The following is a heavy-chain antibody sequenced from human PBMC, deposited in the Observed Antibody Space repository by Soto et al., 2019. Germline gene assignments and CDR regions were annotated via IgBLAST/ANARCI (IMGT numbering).Heavy chain of an antibody. Sequence: SETLSLTCALSGAPIIRGDYSWKWIRQPTGKGLEWIGYIFHGGSPYYNPSLRSRCSILVDRSGTQFHRKISSVTAADTAVYYCASGRVVGAAAFLFNCLGPWGQGALIAVSS. J-gene: IGHJ5*02. D-gene: IGHD1-26*01. V-gene: IGHV4-30-2*01. CDR2: IFHGGSP. CDR1: GAPIIRGDYS. CDR3: ASGRVVGAAAFLFNCLGP.